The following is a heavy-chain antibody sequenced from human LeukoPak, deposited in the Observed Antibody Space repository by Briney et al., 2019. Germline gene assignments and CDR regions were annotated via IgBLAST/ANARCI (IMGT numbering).Heavy chain of an antibody. D-gene: IGHD6-19*01. CDR2: INHSGST. V-gene: IGHV4-34*01. J-gene: IGHJ4*02. CDR3: ARAAKRHSSGWYSFDY. Sequence: SETLSLTCAVYGGSFSGYYWSWIRQPLGKGLEWIGEINHSGSTNYNPSLKSRVTISVDTSKNQFSLKLSSVTAADTAVYYCARAAKRHSSGWYSFDYWGQGTLVTVSS. CDR1: GGSFSGYY.